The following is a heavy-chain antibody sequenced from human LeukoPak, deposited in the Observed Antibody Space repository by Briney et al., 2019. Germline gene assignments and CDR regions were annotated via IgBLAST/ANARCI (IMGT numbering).Heavy chain of an antibody. Sequence: SETLSLTCTVSGGSVSSGNYFWSWIRQPPGQGLEWIGYIYYSGSTNYNPSLKSRVTISVDTSKDQFSLKLSSVTAADTAVYYCATRIAAAGAFDYWGQGTLVTVSS. CDR1: GGSVSSGNYF. J-gene: IGHJ4*02. CDR3: ATRIAAAGAFDY. V-gene: IGHV4-61*01. CDR2: IYYSGST. D-gene: IGHD6-13*01.